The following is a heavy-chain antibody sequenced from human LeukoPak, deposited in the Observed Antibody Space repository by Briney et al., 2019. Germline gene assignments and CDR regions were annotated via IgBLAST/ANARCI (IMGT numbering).Heavy chain of an antibody. CDR1: GFTFGGFW. D-gene: IGHD6-19*01. CDR2: IKQDGSQQ. CDR3: ARFRTSAWYVGDL. J-gene: IGHJ5*02. Sequence: GGPLRLPCAASGFTFGGFWMSWVRQAPGKGLEWVANIKQDGSQQFYVDSVRGRFTISRDNAKNSLFLQINTLRAEDSAIYYCARFRTSAWYVGDLWGQGTLVTVSS. V-gene: IGHV3-7*01.